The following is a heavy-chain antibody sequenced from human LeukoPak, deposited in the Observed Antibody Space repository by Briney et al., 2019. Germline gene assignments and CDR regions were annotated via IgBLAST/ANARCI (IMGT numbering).Heavy chain of an antibody. CDR3: ARDDYYDSSGYFDY. D-gene: IGHD3-22*01. J-gene: IGHJ4*02. Sequence: GGSLRLSCAASRFTFSNYAMSWVRQAPGKGLEWVSSISSSSGYIYYADSVKGRFTISRDNAKNSLYLQMNSLRAEDTAVYYCARDDYYDSSGYFDYWGQGTLVTVSS. CDR2: ISSSSGYI. V-gene: IGHV3-21*01. CDR1: RFTFSNYA.